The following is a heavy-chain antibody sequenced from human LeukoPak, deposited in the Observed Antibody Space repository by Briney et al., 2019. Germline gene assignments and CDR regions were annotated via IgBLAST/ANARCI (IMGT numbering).Heavy chain of an antibody. D-gene: IGHD5-12*01. CDR3: ARVLVATLYSFDY. J-gene: IGHJ4*02. CDR1: GFTFSTYA. V-gene: IGHV3-23*01. Sequence: PGGSLRLSCAASGFTFSTYAMSWVRQAPGKGLEWVSAISGSGGSTYYADSVKGRFTISRDNSKNTLYLQMNSLRAEDTAVYYCARVLVATLYSFDYWGQGTLVTVSS. CDR2: ISGSGGST.